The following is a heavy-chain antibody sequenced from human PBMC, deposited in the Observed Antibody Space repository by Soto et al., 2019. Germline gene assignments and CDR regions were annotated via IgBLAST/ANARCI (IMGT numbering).Heavy chain of an antibody. V-gene: IGHV3-7*01. CDR2: IRQDGGEK. Sequence: GGSLRLSCRASGYTFSNYYIIWVRQAPGKGLEWVANIRQDGGEKYYVDSVKGRFTISRDNTQNSMYLQMNSLRAEDTAVYYCARDSSGWRRFDYWGQGTLVTVSS. CDR3: ARDSSGWRRFDY. CDR1: GYTFSNYY. J-gene: IGHJ4*02. D-gene: IGHD6-19*01.